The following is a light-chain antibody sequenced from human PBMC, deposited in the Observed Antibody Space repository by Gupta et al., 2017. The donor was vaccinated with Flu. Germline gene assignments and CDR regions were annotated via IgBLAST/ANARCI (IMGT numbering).Light chain of an antibody. CDR1: GSNIGADYD. V-gene: IGLV1-40*01. J-gene: IGLJ1*01. CDR2: GNT. CDR3: QSYDSSLSGYV. Sequence: SVLTQPPSVSGAPGQSVTLSCTGNGSNIGADYDVHWYQQLPGTAPKLLISGNTNRPSGVPDRFSGSKSGTSVYLAITGLQAEDEADYYCQSYDSSLSGYVFGTGTTVTVL.